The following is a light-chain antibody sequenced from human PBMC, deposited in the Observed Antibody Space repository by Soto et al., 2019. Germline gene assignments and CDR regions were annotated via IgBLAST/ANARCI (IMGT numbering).Light chain of an antibody. J-gene: IGKJ2*01. CDR3: LQDYSYPFT. CDR2: GAS. V-gene: IGKV1-6*01. CDR1: QDIRKD. Sequence: AIQMTQSPSSLSASVGDRVTITCRASQDIRKDLGWYQQKPGKAPKSLVYGASTLQSGVPSRFSGSGSGTAFTLTISSLQTEDLAAYYCLQDYSYPFTFGQGTKLEIK.